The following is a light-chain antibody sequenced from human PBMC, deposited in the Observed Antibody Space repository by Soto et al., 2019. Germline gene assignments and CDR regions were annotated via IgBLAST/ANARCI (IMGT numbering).Light chain of an antibody. V-gene: IGKV3-11*01. J-gene: IGKJ5*01. CDR3: QQRSSWPL. CDR2: DTS. CDR1: QSVSNY. Sequence: EVVLTQSAATLSLSPGERATLSCRASQSVSNYLAWYQQKPGQAPRLLIYDTSNRATGIPARFSGSGSGTDFTLTISSLEPEDFAVYYCQQRSSWPLFGQGTRLEIK.